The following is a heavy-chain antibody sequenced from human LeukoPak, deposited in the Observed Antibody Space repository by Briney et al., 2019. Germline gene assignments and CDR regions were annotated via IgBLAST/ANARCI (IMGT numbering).Heavy chain of an antibody. Sequence: ASVKVSCKASGYTFTSYGISWLRQAPGQGLEGMVWISAYNGNTNYAQKLQGRVTITTDTSTSTAYMELRSLRSDDTAVYYCAGYGDYENDAFDIWGQGTMVTVSS. CDR1: GYTFTSYG. D-gene: IGHD4-17*01. CDR3: AGYGDYENDAFDI. V-gene: IGHV1-18*01. CDR2: ISAYNGNT. J-gene: IGHJ3*02.